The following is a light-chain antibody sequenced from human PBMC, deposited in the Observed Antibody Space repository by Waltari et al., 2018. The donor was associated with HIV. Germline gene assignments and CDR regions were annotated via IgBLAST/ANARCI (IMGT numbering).Light chain of an antibody. CDR3: LQDGSFPLT. CDR1: QGLGND. J-gene: IGKJ3*01. Sequence: AIQMTQSPSSLSASVGDRVTITCRASQGLGNDLGWYQQKPGQAPKALIYAASSLQTGIPSRFSGSRSGTDFTLTISSLQTEDSATYYCLQDGSFPLTFGPGTKVDV. V-gene: IGKV1-6*02. CDR2: AAS.